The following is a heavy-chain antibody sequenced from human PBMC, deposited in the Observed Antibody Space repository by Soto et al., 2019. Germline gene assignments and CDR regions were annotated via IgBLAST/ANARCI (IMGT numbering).Heavy chain of an antibody. V-gene: IGHV6-1*01. CDR3: AREPVTGVFDI. J-gene: IGHJ3*02. Sequence: SQTLSLTCAISGDSVSSSSAAWSWIRQSPSRGLEWLGRTYYRSRWYNDYALSVESRITINPDTSKNQFSLQLNSVTPEDTAVYYCAREPVTGVFDIWGQGKMVTGSS. CDR2: TYYRSRWYN. D-gene: IGHD2-8*02. CDR1: GDSVSSSSAA.